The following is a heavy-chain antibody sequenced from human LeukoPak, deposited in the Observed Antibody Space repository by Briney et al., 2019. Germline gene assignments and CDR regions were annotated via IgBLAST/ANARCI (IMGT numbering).Heavy chain of an antibody. J-gene: IGHJ4*02. V-gene: IGHV4-61*10. Sequence: PSQTLSLTCSVSGGSISSSNYYWSWIRQPAGKGLEWIGYIYYSGSTHYNSSLKSRVTISLDTSRNQFSLKLSSVTAADTAVYYCARQLGDRLLFDYWGQGTLVTVSS. CDR3: ARQLGDRLLFDY. CDR2: IYYSGST. D-gene: IGHD2-21*01. CDR1: GGSISSSNYY.